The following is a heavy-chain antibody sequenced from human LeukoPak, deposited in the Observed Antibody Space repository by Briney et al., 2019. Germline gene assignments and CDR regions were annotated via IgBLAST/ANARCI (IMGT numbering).Heavy chain of an antibody. J-gene: IGHJ4*02. D-gene: IGHD3-22*01. V-gene: IGHV1-46*01. CDR1: GGTFSSYA. CDR2: INPSGGST. CDR3: ARAPTYYYDSSGYSPDY. Sequence: ASVKVSCKASGGTFSSYAISWVRQAPGQGLEWMGIINPSGGSTSYAQKFQGRVTMTRDTSTSTVYMELSSLRSEDTAVYYCARAPTYYYDSSGYSPDYWGQGTLVTVSS.